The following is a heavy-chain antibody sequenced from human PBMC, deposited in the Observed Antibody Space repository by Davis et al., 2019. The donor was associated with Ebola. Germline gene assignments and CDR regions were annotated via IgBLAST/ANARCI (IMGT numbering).Heavy chain of an antibody. J-gene: IGHJ4*02. CDR2: IKQDGSEK. CDR1: GFTFSSYW. CDR3: TNTLGTTDY. Sequence: GGSLRLSCAASGFTFSSYWMSWVRQAPGKGLEWVANIKQDGSEKYYVDSVKGRFTISRDNAKNSLYLQMNSLKTEETAVYYCTNTLGTTDYWGQGTLVTVSS. D-gene: IGHD4-11*01. V-gene: IGHV3-7*03.